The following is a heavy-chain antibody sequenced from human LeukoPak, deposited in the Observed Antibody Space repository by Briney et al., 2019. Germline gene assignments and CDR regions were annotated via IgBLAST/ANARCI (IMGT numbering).Heavy chain of an antibody. J-gene: IGHJ4*02. CDR2: ISYDGSNK. CDR1: GFTFSSCA. Sequence: GGSLRLSCAASGFTFSSCAMHWVRQAPGKGLEWVAVISYDGSNKYYADSVKGRFTISRDNSKNTLYLQMNSLRAEDTAVYYCARGGGDYGDYGIGYWGQGTLVTVSS. D-gene: IGHD4-17*01. CDR3: ARGGGDYGDYGIGY. V-gene: IGHV3-30-3*01.